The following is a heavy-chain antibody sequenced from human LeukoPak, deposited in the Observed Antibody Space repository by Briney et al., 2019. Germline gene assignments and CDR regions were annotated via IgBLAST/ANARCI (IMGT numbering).Heavy chain of an antibody. J-gene: IGHJ5*02. CDR1: GYSFTNYW. D-gene: IGHD6-13*01. CDR2: IYPGDSRV. CDR3: ACRDLSSTWSYP. V-gene: IGHV5-51*01. Sequence: GESLKISCKGVGYSFTNYWIGWVRQMPGKGMEWMGVIYPGDSRVRYNPSFQGQVTISVDKSVSTAYLQWISLKASDTAMYFCACRDLSSTWSYPWGQGTLVTVSS.